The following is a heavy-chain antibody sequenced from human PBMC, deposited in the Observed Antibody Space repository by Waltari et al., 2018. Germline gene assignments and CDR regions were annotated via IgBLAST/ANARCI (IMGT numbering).Heavy chain of an antibody. Sequence: EVQLVESGGGLIQPGGSLRLSCAASGFTVSSNYMSWVRQAPGKGVEWVSVIYSGGSTYYADSVKGRFTISRDNSKNTLYLQMNSLRAEDTAVYYCAREDSGWYYFDYWGQGTLVTVSS. V-gene: IGHV3-53*01. CDR3: AREDSGWYYFDY. CDR2: IYSGGST. D-gene: IGHD6-19*01. CDR1: GFTVSSNY. J-gene: IGHJ4*02.